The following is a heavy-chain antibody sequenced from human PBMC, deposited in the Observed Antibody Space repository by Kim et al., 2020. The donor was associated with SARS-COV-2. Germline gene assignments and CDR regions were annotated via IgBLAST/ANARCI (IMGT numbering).Heavy chain of an antibody. Sequence: GGSLRLSCAASGFNFSTYAMSWVRQAPGKGLEWVSVISGSGGTTKYAESVKGRFTISRDNSKYTLSLQLKSLRADDTAVYYCARRASGRDQGKPYYFDYWGQGTLVTVSS. J-gene: IGHJ4*02. D-gene: IGHD2-15*01. CDR3: ARRASGRDQGKPYYFDY. CDR1: GFNFSTYA. CDR2: ISGSGGTT. V-gene: IGHV3-23*01.